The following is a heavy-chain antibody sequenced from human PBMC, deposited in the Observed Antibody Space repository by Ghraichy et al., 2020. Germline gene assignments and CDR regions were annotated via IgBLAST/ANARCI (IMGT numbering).Heavy chain of an antibody. D-gene: IGHD4-11*01. Sequence: GESLNNSCAASGFTFSSYAMSWVRQAPGKGLEWVSAISGSGGSTYYADSVKGRFTISRDNSKNTLYLQMNSLQAEDTAVYYCAKDPARKTVTYYYGMDVWGQGTTVTVSS. CDR3: AKDPARKTVTYYYGMDV. CDR1: GFTFSSYA. V-gene: IGHV3-23*01. J-gene: IGHJ6*02. CDR2: ISGSGGST.